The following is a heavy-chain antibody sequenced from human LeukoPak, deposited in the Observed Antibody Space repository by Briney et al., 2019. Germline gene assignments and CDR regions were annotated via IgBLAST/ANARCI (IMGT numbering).Heavy chain of an antibody. Sequence: GRSLRLSCAASGFTFSSYALHWVRQAPGKGLEWVAVISYDGSHKYYADSVKGRFTISGDNSKNTLYLQMNSLRPEDTALYYCARGSYGSGTEQYYFDNWGQGTLVTVSS. V-gene: IGHV3-30*04. CDR2: ISYDGSHK. D-gene: IGHD3-10*01. CDR1: GFTFSSYA. CDR3: ARGSYGSGTEQYYFDN. J-gene: IGHJ4*02.